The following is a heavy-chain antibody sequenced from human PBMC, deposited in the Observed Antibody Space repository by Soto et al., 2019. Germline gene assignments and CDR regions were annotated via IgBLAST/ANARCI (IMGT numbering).Heavy chain of an antibody. Sequence: PANLFSTSPVCCGPIHSHTWSCLRRPPGEGLEWIGYIYYSGSTNYNPSLKSRVTISVDTSKNQFSLKLSSVTAADTAVYYCASSVAYDFWSGYLSQFDYWGQGTLVTVS. CDR1: CGPIHSHT. D-gene: IGHD3-3*01. J-gene: IGHJ4*02. CDR2: IYYSGST. CDR3: ASSVAYDFWSGYLSQFDY. V-gene: IGHV4-59*11.